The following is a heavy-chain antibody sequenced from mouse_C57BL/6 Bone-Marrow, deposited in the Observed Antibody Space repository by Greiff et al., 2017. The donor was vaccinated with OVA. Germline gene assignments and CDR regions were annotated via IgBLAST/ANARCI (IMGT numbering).Heavy chain of an antibody. Sequence: EVQLVESGGGLVQPKGSLKLSCAASGFSFNTYAMNWVRQAPGKGLEWVARIRSKSNNYATYYADSVKDRFTISRDDSESMLYLQMNNLKTEDTAMYYCVSSYGYWYFDVWGTGTTVTVSS. V-gene: IGHV10-1*01. CDR2: IRSKSNNYAT. D-gene: IGHD2-10*02. CDR1: GFSFNTYA. J-gene: IGHJ1*03. CDR3: VSSYGYWYFDV.